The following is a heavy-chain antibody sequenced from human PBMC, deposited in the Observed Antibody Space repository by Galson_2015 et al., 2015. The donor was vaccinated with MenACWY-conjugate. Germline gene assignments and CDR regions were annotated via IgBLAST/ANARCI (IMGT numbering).Heavy chain of an antibody. CDR2: TRNKANSYTT. Sequence: SLRLSCAASGFTFSDHYMDWVRQAPGKGLEWVGRTRNKANSYTTEYAASVKGRFTISRDDSKNSLYLQMNSLKTEDTAVYYCVRVGSGDGSTYHFDSWGQGTLVTVSS. CDR3: VRVGSGDGSTYHFDS. CDR1: GFTFSDHY. V-gene: IGHV3-72*01. D-gene: IGHD2-15*01. J-gene: IGHJ4*02.